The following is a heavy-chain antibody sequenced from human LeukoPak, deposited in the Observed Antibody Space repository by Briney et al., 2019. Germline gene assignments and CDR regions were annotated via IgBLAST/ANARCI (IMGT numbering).Heavy chain of an antibody. J-gene: IGHJ4*02. D-gene: IGHD3-22*01. CDR3: ARAFFYDSSGYGLQGYYFDY. CDR2: ISGGSSGST. CDR1: GFTFSDYA. Sequence: GGSLRLSCAASGFTFSDYAMSWVRQAPGKGLEWLSVISGGSSGSTYYADSVTGRFTVSRDNSKNTVDLQMNSLRAEDTALYYCARAFFYDSSGYGLQGYYFDYWGQGTLVTVSS. V-gene: IGHV3-23*01.